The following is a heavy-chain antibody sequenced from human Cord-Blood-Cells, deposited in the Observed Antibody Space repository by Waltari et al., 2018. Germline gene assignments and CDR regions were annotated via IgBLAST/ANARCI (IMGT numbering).Heavy chain of an antibody. D-gene: IGHD3-22*01. CDR1: GGSFSGYY. Sequence: QVQLQPWGAGLLKPSETRYLTRAVYGGSFSGYYWSWISQPPGKGLEWIGEINHSGSTNSNPSLNSRVTISVDTSKNQLSLRLCSVTAADTAVYYCASTLYDSSGYYYDYWGQGTLVTVSS. CDR3: ASTLYDSSGYYYDY. J-gene: IGHJ4*02. CDR2: INHSGST. V-gene: IGHV4-34*01.